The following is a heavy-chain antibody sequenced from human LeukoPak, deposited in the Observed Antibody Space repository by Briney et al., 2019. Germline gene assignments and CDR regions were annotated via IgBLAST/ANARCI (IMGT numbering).Heavy chain of an antibody. D-gene: IGHD1-26*01. CDR1: GFTVSSNY. V-gene: IGHV3-53*01. J-gene: IGHJ4*02. Sequence: GGSLRLSCAASGFTVSSNYMSWVRQAPGKGLEWVSVIYSGGSTYYADSVKGRFTISRDNSKNTLYLQMNSLRAEDTAVYYCAKDVSGSYSTAYFDYWGQGTLVTVSS. CDR2: IYSGGST. CDR3: AKDVSGSYSTAYFDY.